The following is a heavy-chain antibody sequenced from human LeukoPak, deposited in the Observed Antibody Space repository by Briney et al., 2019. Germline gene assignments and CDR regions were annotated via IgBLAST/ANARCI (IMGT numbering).Heavy chain of an antibody. CDR1: GYTFTSYG. CDR3: ARVTVGGWGFDY. CDR2: ISAYNGNT. V-gene: IGHV1-18*01. D-gene: IGHD6-19*01. J-gene: IGHJ4*02. Sequence: GASVKVSCRASGYTFTSYGISWVRQAPGQGLEWMGWISAYNGNTNSAQNLQGRVTMTTDTSTGTAHMEVRSLTSDDTAVYYCARVTVGGWGFDYWGQGTLVTVSS.